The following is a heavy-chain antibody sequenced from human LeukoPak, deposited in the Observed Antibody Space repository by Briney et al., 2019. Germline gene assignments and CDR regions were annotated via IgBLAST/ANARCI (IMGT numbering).Heavy chain of an antibody. CDR2: ISGSGDST. J-gene: IGHJ4*02. CDR1: GFTFSTYA. D-gene: IGHD4-17*01. CDR3: ARGGGDYDFDY. V-gene: IGHV3-23*01. Sequence: GGSLRLSCAASGFTFSTYAVNWVRQAPGKGLEWVSTISGSGDSTYHADSVKGRFTISRDNSKNTLYLQMNSLRAEDTAVYYCARGGGDYDFDYWGQGTLVTVSS.